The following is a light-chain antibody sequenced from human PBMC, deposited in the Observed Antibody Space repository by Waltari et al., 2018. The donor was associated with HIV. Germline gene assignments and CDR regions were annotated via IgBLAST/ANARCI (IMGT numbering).Light chain of an antibody. J-gene: IGLJ1*01. CDR3: ATWDDILSGYL. CDR1: NSNIGSNF. Sequence: QSVPTQPPSASGTPGQRVAISCSGSNSNIGSNFVYWYQQLPGTAPNLLSYKDNRRPSGVPERFSAAKSGSSSSLAISGLRSEDEAEYYCATWDDILSGYLFGTGTKVTVL. V-gene: IGLV1-47*01. CDR2: KDN.